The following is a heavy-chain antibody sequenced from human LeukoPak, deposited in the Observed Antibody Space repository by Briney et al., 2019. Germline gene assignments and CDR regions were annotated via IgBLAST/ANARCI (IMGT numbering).Heavy chain of an antibody. Sequence: SETLSLTCTVSGGSISSYYWSWIRQPPGKGLEWIGYIYYSGSTNYNPSLKSRVTISVDTSKNQFSLKLSSVTAADTAVYYCAREIVHYYDSSGYYYRPTVMYYFDYWGQGTLVTVSS. J-gene: IGHJ4*02. CDR3: AREIVHYYDSSGYYYRPTVMYYFDY. CDR2: IYYSGST. V-gene: IGHV4-59*12. CDR1: GGSISSYY. D-gene: IGHD3-22*01.